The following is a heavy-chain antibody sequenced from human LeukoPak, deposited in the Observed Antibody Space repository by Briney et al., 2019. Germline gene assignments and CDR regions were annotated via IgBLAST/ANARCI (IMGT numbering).Heavy chain of an antibody. CDR1: GYTFTTYY. CDR3: ARGSGGYYGSGSYD. J-gene: IGHJ1*01. V-gene: IGHV1-2*02. CDR2: INPNSGGT. Sequence: ASVKVSCKASGYTFTTYYMHWVRQAPGQGLEWMGWINPNSGGTNYAQKFQGRVTMTRDTSISTAYMELSRLTSDDTAVYYCARGSGGYYGSGSYDWGQGTQVTVSS. D-gene: IGHD3-10*01.